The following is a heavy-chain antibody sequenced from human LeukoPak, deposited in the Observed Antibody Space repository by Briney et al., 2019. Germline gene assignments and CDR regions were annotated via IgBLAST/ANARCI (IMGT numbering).Heavy chain of an antibody. V-gene: IGHV3-33*03. CDR1: GFTFRNYG. CDR3: ARSFDV. Sequence: PGTSLRLSCAPSGFTFRNYGMHWVRQAPGKGLEWVAVIWYDGSNKYYADSVKGRFTISRDNAKNSLSLQMNSLRAEDTAVYYCARSFDVWGQGTLVTVSA. J-gene: IGHJ3*01. CDR2: IWYDGSNK.